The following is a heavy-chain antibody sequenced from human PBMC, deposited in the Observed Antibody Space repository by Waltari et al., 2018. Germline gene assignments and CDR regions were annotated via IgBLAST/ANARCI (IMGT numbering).Heavy chain of an antibody. D-gene: IGHD2-15*01. J-gene: IGHJ4*02. CDR3: ASHYCSRGTCHFDS. CDR1: EFTVSDNY. CDR2: IYSGGST. Sequence: EALLAESGGGSVQPGGSLRLSCAGAEFTVSDNYVSWVRQPPGQGLEWVSIIYSGGSTSYADSVRARFTISRDISKNTVFLQMNSLRAEDTAVYYCASHYCSRGTCHFDSWGQGTLVKVSS. V-gene: IGHV3-66*04.